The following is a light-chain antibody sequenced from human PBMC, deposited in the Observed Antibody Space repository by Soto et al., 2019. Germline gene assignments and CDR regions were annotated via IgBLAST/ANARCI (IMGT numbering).Light chain of an antibody. CDR3: QQFSSYPLT. J-gene: IGKJ4*01. Sequence: EYLLTQAPGTRYLPPGQKATRSCRVSQTVRNNYLAWYQQKPGQAPRLLIYDASSRATGIPDRFSGGGSGTDFTLTISRLEPEDFAVYYCQQFSSYPLTFGGGTKVDIK. CDR2: DAS. V-gene: IGKV3-20*01. CDR1: QTVRNNY.